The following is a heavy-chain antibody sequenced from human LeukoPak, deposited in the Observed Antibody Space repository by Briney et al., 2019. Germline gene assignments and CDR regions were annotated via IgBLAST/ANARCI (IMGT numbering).Heavy chain of an antibody. V-gene: IGHV3-23*01. CDR2: ISGSGGST. CDR3: AKDVIVVVPAAIQTPPDY. J-gene: IGHJ4*02. CDR1: GFTFSSYA. D-gene: IGHD2-2*01. Sequence: PGGSLRLSCAASGFTFSSYAMSWVRQAPGKGLEWVSAISGSGGSTYYADSVKGRFTISRDNSKNTLYLQMNSLRAEDTAVYYCAKDVIVVVPAAIQTPPDYWGQGTLVTGSS.